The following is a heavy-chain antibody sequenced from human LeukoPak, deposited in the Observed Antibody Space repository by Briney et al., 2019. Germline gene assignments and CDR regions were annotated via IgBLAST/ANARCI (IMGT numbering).Heavy chain of an antibody. CDR2: INWNSDSI. CDR1: GFTFADYA. D-gene: IGHD5-12*01. J-gene: IGHJ4*02. CDR3: AINGGGDSGYGNFDY. Sequence: GGSLRLSCAASGFTFADYAMHWVRQVQGKGLEWVSGINWNSDSIAYADSVKGRFTTSRDNAKNSLYLQMNSLRAEDSAFYYCAINGGGDSGYGNFDYWGQGTLVTVSS. V-gene: IGHV3-9*01.